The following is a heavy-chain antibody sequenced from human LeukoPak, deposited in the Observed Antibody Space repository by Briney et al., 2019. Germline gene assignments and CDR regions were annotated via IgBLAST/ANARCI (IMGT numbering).Heavy chain of an antibody. J-gene: IGHJ4*02. CDR1: GGSISSYY. CDR3: ARVRQWLVQGIFDY. V-gene: IGHV4-59*01. Sequence: SETLSLTCTVSGGSISSYYWSWIRQPPGKGLEWIGYIYYSGSTNYNPSLKSRVTISVDTSKNQFSLKLSSVTAADTAVYYCARVRQWLVQGIFDYWGQGTLVTVSS. D-gene: IGHD6-19*01. CDR2: IYYSGST.